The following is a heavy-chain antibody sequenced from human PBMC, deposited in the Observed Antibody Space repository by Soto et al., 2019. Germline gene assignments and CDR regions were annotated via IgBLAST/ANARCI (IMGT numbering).Heavy chain of an antibody. D-gene: IGHD2-2*02. CDR3: ARTLAVSRSSTSCYMSCLVY. J-gene: IGHJ4*02. CDR2: INPNSGGT. Sequence: VASVKVSCKASGYTFTGYYMHWVRQAPGQGLEWMGWINPNSGGTNYAQKFQGRVTMTRDTSISTAYMELSRLRSDDTAVYYCARTLAVSRSSTSCYMSCLVYWGQGTLVTVSS. CDR1: GYTFTGYY. V-gene: IGHV1-2*02.